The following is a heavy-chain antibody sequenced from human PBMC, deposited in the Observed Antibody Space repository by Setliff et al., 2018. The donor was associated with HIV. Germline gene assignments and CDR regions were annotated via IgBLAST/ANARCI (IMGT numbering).Heavy chain of an antibody. D-gene: IGHD2-15*01. V-gene: IGHV4-59*01. CDR3: ARNPCSGGSSPDAFDI. CDR2: IYYSGST. CDR1: GGSISSYY. J-gene: IGHJ3*02. Sequence: KPSETLSLTCTVSGGSISSYYWSWIRQPPGKGLEWIGYIYYSGSTNYNPSLKSRVTISVDTSKNQFSLKLSSVTAADTAVYYCARNPCSGGSSPDAFDIWGQGTMVTVSS.